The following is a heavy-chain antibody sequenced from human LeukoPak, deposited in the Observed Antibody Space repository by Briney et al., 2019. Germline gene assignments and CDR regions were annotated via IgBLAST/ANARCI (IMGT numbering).Heavy chain of an antibody. CDR3: ARATSMNFDY. J-gene: IGHJ4*02. CDR2: TYYRSQWKT. CDR1: GDSVSSNSVT. Sequence: SQTLSLTCGISGDSVSSNSVTWNWIRQSPSRGLEWLGRTYYRSQWKTDYSVSVKSRIVVTPDTSKNQFSLQLNYVTPEDTAVYYCARATSMNFDYWGQGALVTVSS. V-gene: IGHV6-1*01.